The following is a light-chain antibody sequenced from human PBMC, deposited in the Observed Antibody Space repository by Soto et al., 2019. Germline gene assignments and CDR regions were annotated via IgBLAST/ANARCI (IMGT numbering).Light chain of an antibody. CDR2: GVS. J-gene: IGLJ1*01. Sequence: QSVLTQPPSASGSPGQSVTISCTGTSSDVGGYNYVSWYQQHPGKAPKLMIYGVSNRPSGVSSRFSGSKSGNTASLTISGLQAEDEADYYCISYTGRSTSYVFGSGPKATVL. V-gene: IGLV2-14*01. CDR1: SSDVGGYNY. CDR3: ISYTGRSTSYV.